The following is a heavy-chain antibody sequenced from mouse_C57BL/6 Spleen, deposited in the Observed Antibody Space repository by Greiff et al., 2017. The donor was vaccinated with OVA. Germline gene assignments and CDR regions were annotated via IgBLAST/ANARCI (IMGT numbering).Heavy chain of an antibody. D-gene: IGHD1-1*01. CDR1: GYTFTSYW. CDR2: IDPSDSYT. J-gene: IGHJ2*01. V-gene: IGHV1-69*01. CDR3: ARSTTTVVYFDY. Sequence: QVQLQQPGAELVMPGASVKLSCKASGYTFTSYWMHWVKQRPGQGLEWIGEIDPSDSYTNYNQKFKGKSTLTVDKSSSTAYMQLSSLTSEDSAVYDCARSTTTVVYFDYWGQGTTLTVSS.